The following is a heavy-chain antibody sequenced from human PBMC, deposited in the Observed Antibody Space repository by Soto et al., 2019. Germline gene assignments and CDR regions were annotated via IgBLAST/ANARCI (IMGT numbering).Heavy chain of an antibody. CDR3: AKDLGPLRLLNYYFYGLDV. CDR2: IESGGST. J-gene: IGHJ6*02. Sequence: PXGCLGRYCNACGFTVSSTYMSWVRQAPGMGLEWVAVIESGGSTHYADSVKGRFTISRDIPKNMIYLQLHPLRAEDTAVYYCAKDLGPLRLLNYYFYGLDVWGQRTTVTVS. D-gene: IGHD2-15*01. V-gene: IGHV3-53*01. CDR1: GFTVSSTY.